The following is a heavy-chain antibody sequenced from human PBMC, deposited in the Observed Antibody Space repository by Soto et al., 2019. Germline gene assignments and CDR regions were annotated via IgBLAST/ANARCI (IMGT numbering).Heavy chain of an antibody. CDR1: GYTFTSYD. CDR2: MNPNSGNT. D-gene: IGHD5-12*01. CDR3: ARGWISEATIINYYYYMDV. Sequence: ASVKVSCKACGYTFTSYDIDWVRQANGQGLEWMGWMNPNSGNTGYAQKFQGRVTMTRNTSIRTAYMELSSLRSEDTAVYYCARGWISEATIINYYYYMDVWGKGTTVTGS. V-gene: IGHV1-8*01. J-gene: IGHJ6*03.